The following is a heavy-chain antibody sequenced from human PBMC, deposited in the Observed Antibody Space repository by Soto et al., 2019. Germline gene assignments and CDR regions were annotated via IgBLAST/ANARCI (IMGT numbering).Heavy chain of an antibody. CDR3: AGSGYYPNYFDY. V-gene: IGHV4-59*12. J-gene: IGHJ4*02. D-gene: IGHD3-22*01. Sequence: SETLSLTCTVSGGSISNYYWSWIRQPPGKGLEWIGYIYYSGSTNYNPSLKSRVTISVDTSKNQFSLKLSSVTAADTAVYYCAGSGYYPNYFDYWGQGTLVTVS. CDR1: GGSISNYY. CDR2: IYYSGST.